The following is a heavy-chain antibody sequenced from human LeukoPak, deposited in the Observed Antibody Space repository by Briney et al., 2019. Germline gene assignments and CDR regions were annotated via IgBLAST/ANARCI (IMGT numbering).Heavy chain of an antibody. CDR1: GFTFTSCW. D-gene: IGHD4-23*01. V-gene: IGHV3-7*01. J-gene: IGHJ4*02. CDR3: ARVPGVTRYFDY. CDR2: IKQDGGEK. Sequence: PGGSLRLSCAASGFTFTSCWMSWVRQTPGKGLEWVASIKQDGGEKFYADSVKGRFTISRDNAKSSLCLQLNSLRAEDTAVYYCARVPGVTRYFDYWGQGILATVSS.